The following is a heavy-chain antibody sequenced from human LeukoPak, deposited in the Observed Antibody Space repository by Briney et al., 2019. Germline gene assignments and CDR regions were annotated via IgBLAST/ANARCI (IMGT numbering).Heavy chain of an antibody. Sequence: GGSPRLSCAASGFTFNNYTMSWVRQAPGKGLEWVSTISIKGDRTYYVDSVKGRFTISRDNSNSTLFLQMNSLGAEDTAIYYCAKKGTVVTPGLYFDYWGQGILVTVSS. CDR2: ISIKGDRT. D-gene: IGHD4-23*01. V-gene: IGHV3-23*01. CDR1: GFTFNNYT. CDR3: AKKGTVVTPGLYFDY. J-gene: IGHJ4*02.